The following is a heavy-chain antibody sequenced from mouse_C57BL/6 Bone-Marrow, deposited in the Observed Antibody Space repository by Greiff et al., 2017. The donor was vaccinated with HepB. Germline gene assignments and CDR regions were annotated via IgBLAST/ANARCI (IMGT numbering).Heavy chain of an antibody. CDR2: ISDGGSYT. V-gene: IGHV5-4*01. Sequence: EVQVVESGGGLVKPGGSLKLSCAASGFTFSSYAMSWVRQTPEKRLEWVATISDGGSYTYYPDNVKGRFTISRDNAKNNLYLQMSHLKSEDTAMYYCARAERVTTGAWFAYWGQGTLVTVSA. D-gene: IGHD2-2*01. J-gene: IGHJ3*01. CDR1: GFTFSSYA. CDR3: ARAERVTTGAWFAY.